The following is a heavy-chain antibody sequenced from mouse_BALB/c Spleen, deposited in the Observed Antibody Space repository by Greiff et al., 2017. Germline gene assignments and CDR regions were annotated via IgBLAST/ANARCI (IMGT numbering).Heavy chain of an antibody. V-gene: IGHV1-69*02. CDR3: ASHYYGSREYAMDY. J-gene: IGHJ4*01. CDR2: IDPSDSYT. CDR1: GYTFTSYW. Sequence: QVQLQQPGAELVKPGASVKLSCKASGYTFTSYWMHWVKQRPGQGLEWIGEIDPSDSYTNYNQKFKGKATLTVDKSSSTAYMQLSSLTSEDSAVYYCASHYYGSREYAMDYWGQGTSVTVSS. D-gene: IGHD1-1*01.